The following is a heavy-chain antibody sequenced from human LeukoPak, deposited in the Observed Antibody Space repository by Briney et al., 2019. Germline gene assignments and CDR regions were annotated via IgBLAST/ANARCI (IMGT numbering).Heavy chain of an antibody. CDR2: IGACGDVT. J-gene: IGHJ4*02. V-gene: IGHV3-23*01. Sequence: GGSLRLSCTGPGFAFSDHAMRWVRQAPGKVPEWVHSIGACGDVTYCGGSVKGRFTISRDNSKRTLFLKMNSLRAEDTAVYYCAKVHYTASFPGSFPGRNYFDSWGQGSLVTVSS. D-gene: IGHD1-26*01. CDR3: AKVHYTASFPGSFPGRNYFDS. CDR1: GFAFSDHA.